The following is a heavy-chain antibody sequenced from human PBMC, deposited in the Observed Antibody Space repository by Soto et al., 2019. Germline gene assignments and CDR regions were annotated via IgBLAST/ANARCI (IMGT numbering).Heavy chain of an antibody. CDR3: TSRRDWTAVAPVDY. J-gene: IGHJ4*02. Sequence: ELQLVESGGGLVQPGGSLKLSCAASGFTFSESAMHWVRQASGKGLEWVGRIINKDNNYATAYTASVKGRFAITRDDSKNTVYLQMDSLKIDDTAVYYCTSRRDWTAVAPVDYWGLGTLVTVSS. D-gene: IGHD5-18*01. V-gene: IGHV3-73*02. CDR2: IINKDNNYAT. CDR1: GFTFSESA.